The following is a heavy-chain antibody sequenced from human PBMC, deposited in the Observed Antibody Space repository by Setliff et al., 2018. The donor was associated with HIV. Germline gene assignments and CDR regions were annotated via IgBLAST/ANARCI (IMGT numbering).Heavy chain of an antibody. CDR3: AKGSPAPQYFQH. V-gene: IGHV3-23*01. CDR1: GFTFSNFA. CDR2: ITGSGAST. J-gene: IGHJ1*01. Sequence: PGGSLRLSCVASGFTFSNFAMHWVRQAPGKGLEWVSAITGSGASTYYADSVKGRFTISRDNSKNTLHLQMNSLRAEDTAVYYCAKGSPAPQYFQHWGQGTLVTVSS. D-gene: IGHD2-15*01.